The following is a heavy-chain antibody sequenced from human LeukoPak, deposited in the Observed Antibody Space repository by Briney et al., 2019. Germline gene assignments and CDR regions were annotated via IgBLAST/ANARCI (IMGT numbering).Heavy chain of an antibody. J-gene: IGHJ4*02. CDR1: GFTFSRYG. Sequence: GGSLRLSCAASGFTFSRYGMGWVRQAPGKGLEWVSAISGSGGSTYYADSVKGRFTISRDNSKNTLYLQMNSLRAEDTAVYYCAKDSYEWPPKYFDYWGQGTLVTVSS. V-gene: IGHV3-23*01. D-gene: IGHD3-3*01. CDR3: AKDSYEWPPKYFDY. CDR2: ISGSGGST.